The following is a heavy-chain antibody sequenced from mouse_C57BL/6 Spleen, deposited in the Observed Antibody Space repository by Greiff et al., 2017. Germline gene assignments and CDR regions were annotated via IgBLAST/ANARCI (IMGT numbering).Heavy chain of an antibody. CDR1: GYSITSGYY. D-gene: IGHD4-1*01. V-gene: IGHV3-6*01. CDR3: ARDRTGTPFDY. Sequence: VQLKQSGPGLVKPSQSLSLTCSVTGYSITSGYYWNWIRQFPGNKLEWMGYISYDGSNNYNPSLKNRISITRDTSKNQFFLKLNSVTTEDTATYYCARDRTGTPFDYWGQGTTLTVSS. J-gene: IGHJ2*01. CDR2: ISYDGSN.